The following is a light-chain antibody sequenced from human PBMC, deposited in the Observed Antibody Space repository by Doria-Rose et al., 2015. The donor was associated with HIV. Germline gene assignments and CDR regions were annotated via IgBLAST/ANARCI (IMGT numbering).Light chain of an antibody. J-gene: IGKJ1*01. Sequence: EIVLTQSPGTLSSSPGERATLSCRASQSFSSTYLAWYQQKPGQAPSLLIYDGSTRATGIPDRFSASGSGTGFTLTINRLEPEDFALYYCHQYGTSWTFGQGTKVEI. CDR1: QSFSSTY. CDR3: HQYGTSWT. CDR2: DGS. V-gene: IGKV3-20*01.